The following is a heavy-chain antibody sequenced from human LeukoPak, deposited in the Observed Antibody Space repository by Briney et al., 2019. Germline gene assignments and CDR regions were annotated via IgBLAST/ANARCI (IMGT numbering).Heavy chain of an antibody. V-gene: IGHV1-69*05. Sequence: ASVKVSCKASGGTFSSYAISWVRQAPGQGLEWMGRIIPIFGTANYAQKFQGRVTITTDESTSTAYMELSSLRSEDTAVYYCARSPGHYFYYWGQGTLVTVSS. CDR3: ARSPGHYFYY. CDR2: IIPIFGTA. J-gene: IGHJ4*02. CDR1: GGTFSSYA.